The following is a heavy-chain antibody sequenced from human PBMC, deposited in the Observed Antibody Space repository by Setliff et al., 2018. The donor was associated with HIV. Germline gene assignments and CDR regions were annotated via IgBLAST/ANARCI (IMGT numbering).Heavy chain of an antibody. CDR3: ARSYYGSMTSYGMDV. J-gene: IGHJ6*02. V-gene: IGHV3-7*01. D-gene: IGHD3-10*01. Sequence: HPGGSLRLSCAASGFTFSSNWMSWVRQAPGKGLEWVANIKQDGSEKYYVDSVKGRFTISRDNAKKSLYLQMDSLRAEDTAVYYCARSYYGSMTSYGMDVWGQGTTVTVSS. CDR1: GFTFSSNW. CDR2: IKQDGSEK.